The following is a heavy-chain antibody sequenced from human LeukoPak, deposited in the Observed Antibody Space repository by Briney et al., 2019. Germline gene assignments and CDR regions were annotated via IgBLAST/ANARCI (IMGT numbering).Heavy chain of an antibody. D-gene: IGHD3-22*01. CDR2: INPNSGRT. CDR1: GYTFTSYD. V-gene: IGHV1-2*02. Sequence: EASVKVSCKASGYTFTSYDINWVRQAPGQGLEWMGWINPNSGRTSYAQKFQGRVTMTSDTPISTAYMDLSSLRSDDTALYYCARGTYYDSSAYSGVRLFDYWGQGTLVTVSS. J-gene: IGHJ4*02. CDR3: ARGTYYDSSAYSGVRLFDY.